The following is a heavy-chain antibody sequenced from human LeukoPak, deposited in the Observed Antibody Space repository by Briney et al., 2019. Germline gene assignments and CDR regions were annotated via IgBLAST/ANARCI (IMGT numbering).Heavy chain of an antibody. CDR1: VFTLSNPW. CDR3: TTDYGTDAFDI. D-gene: IGHD4-17*01. V-gene: IGHV3-15*01. Sequence: GGSLRLSCAASVFTLSNPWMSWVRQAPGKGLEWVGRIKSKTDGGTTDYAAPVKGRFTISKDDSKNTLYLQMNSLKTEDTAVYYCTTDYGTDAFDIWGQGTMVTVSS. J-gene: IGHJ3*02. CDR2: IKSKTDGGTT.